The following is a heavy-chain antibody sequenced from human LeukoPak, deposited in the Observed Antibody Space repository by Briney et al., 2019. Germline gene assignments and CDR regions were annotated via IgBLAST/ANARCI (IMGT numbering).Heavy chain of an antibody. CDR2: IYYSGII. CDR1: GASISSDY. V-gene: IGHV4-59*08. CDR3: ARLGVAGTSWFDP. Sequence: SETLSLTCTVSGASISSDYWSWIRQPPGKGLEWIGYIYYSGIINYNPSLKSRVTMSVDTSKNQFSLKLSSVTAADTAVYYCARLGVAGTSWFDPWGQGTLVTVYS. J-gene: IGHJ5*02. D-gene: IGHD6-19*01.